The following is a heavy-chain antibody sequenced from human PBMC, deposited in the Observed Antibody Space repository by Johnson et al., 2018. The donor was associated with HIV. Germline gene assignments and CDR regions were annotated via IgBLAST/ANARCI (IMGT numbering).Heavy chain of an antibody. CDR3: ARDRDRLNWNYGALDI. V-gene: IGHV3-66*02. CDR1: GFTLDDYD. CDR2: IYSGGST. D-gene: IGHD1-7*01. Sequence: VQLVESGGGVVRPGGSLRLSCVASGFTLDDYDMNWVRQAPGKGLELVSVIYSGGSTYYADSVKGRFTISRDSSKNTLYLQMNSLRAEDTAMYYCARDRDRLNWNYGALDIWGQGTMVTVSS. J-gene: IGHJ3*02.